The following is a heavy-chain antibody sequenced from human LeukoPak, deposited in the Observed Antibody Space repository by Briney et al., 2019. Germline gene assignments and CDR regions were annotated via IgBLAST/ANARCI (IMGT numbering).Heavy chain of an antibody. CDR2: IYYSGST. J-gene: IGHJ6*02. D-gene: IGHD3-22*01. CDR1: GGPFSGYY. V-gene: IGHV4-31*11. CDR3: ARDVVINYYYGMDV. Sequence: SETLSLTCAVYGGPFSGYYWSWIRQHPGKGLEWIGYIYYSGSTYYNPSLKSRVTISVDTSKNQFSLKLSSVTAADTAVYYCARDVVINYYYGMDVWGQGTTVTVSS.